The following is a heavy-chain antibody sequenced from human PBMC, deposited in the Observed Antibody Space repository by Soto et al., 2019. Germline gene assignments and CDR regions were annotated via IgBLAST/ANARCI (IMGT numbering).Heavy chain of an antibody. D-gene: IGHD1-20*01. CDR1: GGSISSGGYS. V-gene: IGHV4-30-2*01. J-gene: IGHJ5*02. CDR2: IYHSGST. CDR3: ARVRITGSHRGFWFDP. Sequence: QLQLQESGSGLVKPSQTLSLTCAVSGGSISSGGYSWSWIRQPPGKGLEWIGYIYHSGSTYYNPSLKSRVTISVDRSKNQFSLKLSSVTAADTAVYYCARVRITGSHRGFWFDPWGQGTLVTVSS.